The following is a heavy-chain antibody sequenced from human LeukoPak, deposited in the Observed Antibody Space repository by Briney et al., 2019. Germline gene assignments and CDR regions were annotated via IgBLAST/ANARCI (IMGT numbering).Heavy chain of an antibody. Sequence: GGTLRLSCAASGFTFSIYGMSWVRQAPGRGLEWVSAMSGSGGSTYYADSVKGRFTISRDNSKDTLYLQMNSLKTEDTAVYYCTTDVTMIVGTDYWGQGTLVTVSS. D-gene: IGHD3-22*01. J-gene: IGHJ4*02. CDR1: GFTFSIYG. V-gene: IGHV3-23*01. CDR2: MSGSGGST. CDR3: TTDVTMIVGTDY.